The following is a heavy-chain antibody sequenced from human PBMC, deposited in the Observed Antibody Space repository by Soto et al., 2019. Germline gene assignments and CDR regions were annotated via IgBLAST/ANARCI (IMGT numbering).Heavy chain of an antibody. J-gene: IGHJ6*02. Sequence: GGSLRLSCAASGFTFSSYAMHWVRQAPGKGLEWVAVISYDGSNKYYADSVKGRFTISRDNSKNTLYLQMNSLRAEDTAVYYCAREPCSTSCYSAAAGSFDYYGMDVWGQGTTVTVSS. CDR2: ISYDGSNK. CDR1: GFTFSSYA. V-gene: IGHV3-30-3*01. D-gene: IGHD2-2*01. CDR3: AREPCSTSCYSAAAGSFDYYGMDV.